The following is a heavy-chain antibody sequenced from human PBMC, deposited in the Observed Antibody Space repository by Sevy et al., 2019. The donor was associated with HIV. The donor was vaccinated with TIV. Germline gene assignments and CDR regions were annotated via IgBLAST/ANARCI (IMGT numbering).Heavy chain of an antibody. V-gene: IGHV1-18*01. CDR1: GYTFSSYG. CDR2: ISDYNGYT. CDR3: AREGYYYRSGTYRPPNYYGMDV. J-gene: IGHJ6*02. D-gene: IGHD3-10*01. Sequence: ASVKVSCKASGYTFSSYGISWVRQAPGQGLEWMGWISDYNGYTNYPHKFQGRVTMSTETSTRTAYMELVSLRSDDTAVYFCAREGYYYRSGTYRPPNYYGMDVWGQGTAVTVSS.